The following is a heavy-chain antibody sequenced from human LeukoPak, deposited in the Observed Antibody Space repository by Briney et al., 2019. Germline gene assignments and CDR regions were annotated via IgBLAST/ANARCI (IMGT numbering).Heavy chain of an antibody. CDR1: GFTFSSYS. CDR3: ARALNYYDSSGYYAPSVNWYFDL. J-gene: IGHJ2*01. Sequence: PGGSLRLSCAASGFTFSSYSMNWVRQAPGKGLEWVSYISSSSSTIYYADSVKGRFTISRGNAKNSLYLQMNSLRAEDTAVYYCARALNYYDSSGYYAPSVNWYFDLWGRGTLVTVSS. D-gene: IGHD3-22*01. CDR2: ISSSSSTI. V-gene: IGHV3-48*04.